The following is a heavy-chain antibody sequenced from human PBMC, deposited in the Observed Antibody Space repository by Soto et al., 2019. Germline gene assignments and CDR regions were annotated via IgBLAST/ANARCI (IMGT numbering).Heavy chain of an antibody. CDR2: ISWNSGSI. Sequence: EVQLVESGGGLVQPGRSLRLSCAATRFTFDDYAIQWVRQAPGKGLEWVSGISWNSGSIGYADSVKGQFTISRDNAKNSLYLQMNSLRAEDTALYYCAKDTWGQYCSGGSCYSWSPYGMDVWGQGTTVTVSS. D-gene: IGHD2-15*01. CDR3: AKDTWGQYCSGGSCYSWSPYGMDV. V-gene: IGHV3-9*01. J-gene: IGHJ6*02. CDR1: RFTFDDYA.